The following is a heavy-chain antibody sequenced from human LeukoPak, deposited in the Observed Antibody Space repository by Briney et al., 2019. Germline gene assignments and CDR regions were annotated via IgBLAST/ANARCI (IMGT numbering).Heavy chain of an antibody. J-gene: IGHJ4*02. D-gene: IGHD3-10*01. Sequence: GGSLRLSCAASGFTFNNFEMNWVRQAPGKGLEWVSAISGSGGSTYYADSVKGRFTISRDNSKNTLYLQMNSLRAEDTAVYYCAKPAYYYGSGSYDYWGQGTLVTVSS. V-gene: IGHV3-23*01. CDR1: GFTFNNFE. CDR2: ISGSGGST. CDR3: AKPAYYYGSGSYDY.